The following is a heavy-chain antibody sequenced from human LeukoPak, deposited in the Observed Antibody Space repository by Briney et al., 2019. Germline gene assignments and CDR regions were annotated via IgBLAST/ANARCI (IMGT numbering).Heavy chain of an antibody. V-gene: IGHV3-53*01. J-gene: IGHJ3*02. Sequence: SGGSLRLSCAASGFTVSSNCMNWVRQAPGKGLDWVSVIYSGGGTYYADSVMGRFTISRDNSKNTLYLQMNSLRAEDTAIYYCATFGSGSYLDAFDIWGQGTMVTVSS. CDR1: GFTVSSNC. CDR3: ATFGSGSYLDAFDI. CDR2: IYSGGGT. D-gene: IGHD3-10*01.